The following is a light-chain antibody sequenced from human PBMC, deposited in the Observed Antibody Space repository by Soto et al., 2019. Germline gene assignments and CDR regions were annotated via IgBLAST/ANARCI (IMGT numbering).Light chain of an antibody. CDR3: SSYTSSSTVV. CDR1: SSDVGGYNY. V-gene: IGLV2-14*01. Sequence: QSVLTQPASVSGSPGQSITISCTGTSSDVGGYNYVSWYQQHPGKAPKLMIYEVSNRPSGVSSRFAGSKSGNAASLTISRLHADEEGDYSASSYTSSSTVVFGGGTKLTVL. CDR2: EVS. J-gene: IGLJ2*01.